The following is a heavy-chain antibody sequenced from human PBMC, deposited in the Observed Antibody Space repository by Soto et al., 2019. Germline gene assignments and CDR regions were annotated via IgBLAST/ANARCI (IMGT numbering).Heavy chain of an antibody. J-gene: IGHJ6*02. D-gene: IGHD6-13*01. CDR2: IIPIFGTA. Sequence: GASVKVSCKASGGTFSSYAISWLRQSPGQGLEWMGGIIPIFGTANYAQKFQGRVTITADKSTSTAYMELSSLRSEDTAVYYCARDRYSSSWYVYYYGMDVWGQGTTVTVSS. CDR1: GGTFSSYA. V-gene: IGHV1-69*06. CDR3: ARDRYSSSWYVYYYGMDV.